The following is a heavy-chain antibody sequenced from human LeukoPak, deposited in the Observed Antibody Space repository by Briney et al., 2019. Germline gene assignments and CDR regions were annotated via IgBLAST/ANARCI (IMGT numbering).Heavy chain of an antibody. CDR3: AKDQYCSGESCPHQRGFHY. J-gene: IGHJ4*02. V-gene: IGHV3-23*01. CDR1: GFTFDNYA. CDR2: ISNTGGST. Sequence: PGGSLRLSCAASGFTFDNYAMTWVRQAPGRGLEWVSTISNTGGSTYYVDSVKGRFTISRDNSKNTLYLQMNSLRAEDTAVYYCAKDQYCSGESCPHQRGFHYWGQGTLVTVSS. D-gene: IGHD2-15*01.